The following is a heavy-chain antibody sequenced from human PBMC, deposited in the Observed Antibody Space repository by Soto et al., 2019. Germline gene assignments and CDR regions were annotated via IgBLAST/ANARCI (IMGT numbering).Heavy chain of an antibody. CDR1: GFTFRSYG. J-gene: IGHJ6*02. Sequence: GGSLRLSCAASGFTFRSYGMHWVRQAPGKGLEWVAVIWYDGSNKYYADSVKGRFTISRDNSKNTLYLQMNSLRAEDTAIYYCARGSSSWAAYYYYGMDVWGQGTSVTVSS. V-gene: IGHV3-33*01. CDR3: ARGSSSWAAYYYYGMDV. D-gene: IGHD6-13*01. CDR2: IWYDGSNK.